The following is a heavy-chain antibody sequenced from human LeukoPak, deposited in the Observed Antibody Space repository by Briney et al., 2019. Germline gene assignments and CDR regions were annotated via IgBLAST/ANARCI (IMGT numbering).Heavy chain of an antibody. D-gene: IGHD5-24*01. CDR1: GGSFSDYF. CDR3: ARFGRDGYNSHYFDY. V-gene: IGHV4-34*01. J-gene: IGHJ4*02. Sequence: TSETLSLTCAVYGGSFSDYFWGWIRQPPGKGLEWIGEINHSGRTYYNPSLKSRVTISVDTSKNQFSLKLSSVTAADTAVYYCARFGRDGYNSHYFDYWGQGTLVTVSS. CDR2: INHSGRT.